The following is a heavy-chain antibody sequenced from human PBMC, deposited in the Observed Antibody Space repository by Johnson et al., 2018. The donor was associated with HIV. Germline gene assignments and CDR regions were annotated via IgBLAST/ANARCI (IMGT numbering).Heavy chain of an antibody. J-gene: IGHJ3*02. CDR1: GFTFSDSA. Sequence: QVQLVESGGGVVQPGRSLRLSCAASGFTFSDSAMHWVRQAPGKGLEWVAAISHDSTDRYYRDSVKGRFTISRDNSKNTLYLQMNSLRAEDTAVDYCASAEIAAAATGHDAFDIWGQGTMVTVSS. CDR3: ASAEIAAAATGHDAFDI. V-gene: IGHV3-30*03. CDR2: ISHDSTDR. D-gene: IGHD6-13*01.